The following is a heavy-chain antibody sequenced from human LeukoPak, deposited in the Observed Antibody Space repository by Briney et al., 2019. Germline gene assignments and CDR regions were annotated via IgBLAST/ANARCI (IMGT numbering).Heavy chain of an antibody. J-gene: IGHJ4*02. CDR1: GYTFTSYG. CDR3: ARSMIPDGYNSLDY. V-gene: IGHV1-3*01. Sequence: GASVKVSCKASGYTFTSYGISWVRQAPGQRLEWMGWINAGNGNTKYSQKFQGRVTITRDTSASTAYMELSSLRSEDTAVYYCARSMIPDGYNSLDYWGQGTLVTVSS. D-gene: IGHD5-24*01. CDR2: INAGNGNT.